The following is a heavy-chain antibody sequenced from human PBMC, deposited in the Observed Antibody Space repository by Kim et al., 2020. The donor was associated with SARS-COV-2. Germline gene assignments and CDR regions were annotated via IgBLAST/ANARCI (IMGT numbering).Heavy chain of an antibody. D-gene: IGHD6-19*01. CDR2: INHSGST. V-gene: IGHV4-34*01. CDR1: GGSFSGYY. CDR3: ARGKSGSGWPRMGNWFDP. Sequence: SETLSLTCAVYGGSFSGYYWSWIRQPPGKGLEWIGEINHSGSTNYNPSLKSRVTISVDMSKNQFSLKLSSVTAADTAVYYCARGKSGSGWPRMGNWFDPWGQGTLVTVSS. J-gene: IGHJ5*02.